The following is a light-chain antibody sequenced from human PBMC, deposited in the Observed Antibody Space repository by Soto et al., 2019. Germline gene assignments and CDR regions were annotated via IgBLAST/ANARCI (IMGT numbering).Light chain of an antibody. V-gene: IGLV2-14*03. Sequence: QSALTQPASVSGSPGQSITISCTGTSSDIGGYDCVSWYQQHPGKAPKLMIFEVSNRPSGVSNRFSGSKSGNTASLTISGLQAEDEANYYCSSYMGSSVIFGGGTKLTVL. J-gene: IGLJ2*01. CDR3: SSYMGSSVI. CDR1: SSDIGGYDC. CDR2: EVS.